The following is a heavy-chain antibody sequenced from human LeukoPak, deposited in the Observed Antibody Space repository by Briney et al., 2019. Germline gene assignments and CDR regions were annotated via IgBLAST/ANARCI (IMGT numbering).Heavy chain of an antibody. D-gene: IGHD1-1*01. V-gene: IGHV4-34*01. CDR1: GGSFSGYY. Sequence: SETLSLTCAVYGGSFSGYYWSWIRQPPGKGLEWIGEINHSGSTNYNPSLKSRVTISVGTSKNQFSLKLSSVTAADTAVYYCARTWQRVVQQVSFDYWGQGTLVTVSS. CDR2: INHSGST. CDR3: ARTWQRVVQQVSFDY. J-gene: IGHJ4*02.